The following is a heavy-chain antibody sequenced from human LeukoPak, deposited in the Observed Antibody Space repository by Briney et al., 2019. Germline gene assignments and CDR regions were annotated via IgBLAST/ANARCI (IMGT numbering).Heavy chain of an antibody. J-gene: IGHJ6*03. D-gene: IGHD5-12*01. V-gene: IGHV1-18*01. CDR3: ATTPQGLGQRAYYYMDV. CDR1: GYTFTSYG. Sequence: ASVKVSCKASGYTFTSYGISWVRQAPGQGLEWMGWISAYNGNTNYAQKLQGRVTMTTDTSTSTAYMELRSLRSDDTAVYYCATTPQGLGQRAYYYMDVWGKGTTVTVSS. CDR2: ISAYNGNT.